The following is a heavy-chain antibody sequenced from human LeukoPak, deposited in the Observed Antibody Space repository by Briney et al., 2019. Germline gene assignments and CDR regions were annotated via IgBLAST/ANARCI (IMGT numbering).Heavy chain of an antibody. CDR1: GFTFSSYA. V-gene: IGHV3-23*01. CDR2: TSGSGGST. Sequence: GGSLRLSCAASGFTFSSYAMSWVRQAPGKGLEWVSATSGSGGSTYYAGSVKGRFTISRDNSKNTLYLQMNSLRAEDTAVYYCAKDLFQGYSSSQPQDYWGQGTLVTVSS. J-gene: IGHJ4*02. CDR3: AKDLFQGYSSSQPQDY. D-gene: IGHD6-6*01.